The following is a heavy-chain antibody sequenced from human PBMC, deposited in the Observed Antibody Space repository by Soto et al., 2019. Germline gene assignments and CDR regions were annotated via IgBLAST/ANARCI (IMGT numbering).Heavy chain of an antibody. CDR3: ARGEPDF. D-gene: IGHD2-21*01. J-gene: IGHJ4*02. Sequence: GGSLRLSCAASGFTFSSFGMHWVRQAPGKGLEWVALIWYDGSKKYFADSVKGRFTISRDDSKNALYLEMNALRVEDTAIYYCARGEPDFWGQGTLVTVSS. CDR2: IWYDGSKK. V-gene: IGHV3-33*01. CDR1: GFTFSSFG.